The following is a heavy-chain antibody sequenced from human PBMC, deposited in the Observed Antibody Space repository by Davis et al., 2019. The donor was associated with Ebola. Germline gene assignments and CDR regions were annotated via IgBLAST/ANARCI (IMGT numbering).Heavy chain of an antibody. CDR3: VRDPALVVTGGGWFFGL. Sequence: GESLKISCAASGFSFSGYTMSWVRQAPGKGLEWVSFISSSSNYIYYADSVKGRFTVSRDNAKNSLYLQMNSLRAEDTAVYYCVRDPALVVTGGGWFFGLWGRGTLVTVSS. CDR2: ISSSSNYI. CDR1: GFSFSGYT. V-gene: IGHV3-21*01. D-gene: IGHD2-21*02. J-gene: IGHJ2*01.